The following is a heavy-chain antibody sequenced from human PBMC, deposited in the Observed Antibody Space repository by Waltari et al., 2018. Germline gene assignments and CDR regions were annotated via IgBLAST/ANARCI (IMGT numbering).Heavy chain of an antibody. Sequence: QVQLQESGPGLVKPSQTLSLTCTVSGGSISSGDYYWSWMRQPPGKGLEWIGYILYSGSTYYNPSRKSRVTISVDTSKNQFSLKLSSVTAADTAVYYCARDSYYYDSSGSHRGGMDVWGQGTTVTVSS. CDR3: ARDSYYYDSSGSHRGGMDV. CDR1: GGSISSGDYY. V-gene: IGHV4-30-4*08. CDR2: ILYSGST. J-gene: IGHJ6*02. D-gene: IGHD3-22*01.